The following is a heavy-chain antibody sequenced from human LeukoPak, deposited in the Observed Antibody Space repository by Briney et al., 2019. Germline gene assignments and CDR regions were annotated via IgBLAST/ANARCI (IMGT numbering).Heavy chain of an antibody. V-gene: IGHV3-7*01. CDR1: GFTVSGYW. J-gene: IGHJ2*01. Sequence: PGGSLRLSCAASGFTVSGYWMSWVRQAPGKGLEWVANIKQNGSAQNYVDSVKGRLTTSRDNAKNSLFLQMNSLRVEDTALYYCARVSAAGTGFLDLWGRGTLVLVSA. CDR2: IKQNGSAQ. D-gene: IGHD6-13*01. CDR3: ARVSAAGTGFLDL.